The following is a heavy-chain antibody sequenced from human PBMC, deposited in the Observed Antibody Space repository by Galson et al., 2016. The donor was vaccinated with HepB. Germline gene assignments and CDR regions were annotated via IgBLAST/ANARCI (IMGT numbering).Heavy chain of an antibody. V-gene: IGHV3-33*01. J-gene: IGHJ4*02. CDR3: ARDGGGSSGYYLDY. Sequence: SLRLSCAASGFTFSRYGMHWVRQAPGKGLEWVAVIWYDGSNKYYADSVKGRFTIFRDNSKNTLYLQMNSLRAEDTAVYYCARDGGGSSGYYLDYWGQGTLVTVSS. CDR2: IWYDGSNK. CDR1: GFTFSRYG. D-gene: IGHD3-22*01.